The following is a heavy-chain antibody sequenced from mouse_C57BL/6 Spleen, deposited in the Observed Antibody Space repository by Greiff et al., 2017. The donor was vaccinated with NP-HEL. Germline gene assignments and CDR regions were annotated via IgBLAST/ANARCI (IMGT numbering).Heavy chain of an antibody. D-gene: IGHD1-1*01. CDR1: GYTFTSYW. Sequence: QVQLHHPRAELVKPGAAGMLSCAASGYTFTSYWMHWVKQRPGQGLEWIGMIHPNSGSTNYNEKFKSKATLTVDKSSSTAYMQLSSLTSEDSAVXYCARGITTVVAPYYWGQGTTLTVSS. CDR2: IHPNSGST. V-gene: IGHV1-64*01. J-gene: IGHJ2*01. CDR3: ARGITTVVAPYY.